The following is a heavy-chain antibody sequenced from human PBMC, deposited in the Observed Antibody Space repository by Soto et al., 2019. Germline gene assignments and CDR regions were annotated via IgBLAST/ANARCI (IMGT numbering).Heavy chain of an antibody. CDR3: ARLYRHSSQWLVSGYYYYYMDV. D-gene: IGHD6-19*01. CDR2: ISSSSSYI. CDR1: GFTFSSYS. J-gene: IGHJ6*03. Sequence: GGSLRLSCAASGFTFSSYSMNWVRQAPGKGLEWVSSISSSSSYIYYADSVKGRFTISRDNAKNSLYLQMNSLRAEDTAVYYCARLYRHSSQWLVSGYYYYYMDVWGKGTTVTVSS. V-gene: IGHV3-21*01.